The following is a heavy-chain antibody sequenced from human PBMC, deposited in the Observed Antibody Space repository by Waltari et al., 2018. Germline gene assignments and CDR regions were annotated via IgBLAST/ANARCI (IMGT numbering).Heavy chain of an antibody. J-gene: IGHJ4*02. CDR3: ARGVGSPGDF. V-gene: IGHV5-10-1*03. D-gene: IGHD2-8*01. Sequence: EVHLVQSGAEVKKPGESRKIPGKGSGYSFTNYWINWVRQMPGKGLEWMGRIDPSDSETNYSPSFQGHVTISADKSTNTAYLQWSTLKASDTAMYYCARGVGSPGDFWGQGTLVTVSS. CDR2: IDPSDSET. CDR1: GYSFTNYW.